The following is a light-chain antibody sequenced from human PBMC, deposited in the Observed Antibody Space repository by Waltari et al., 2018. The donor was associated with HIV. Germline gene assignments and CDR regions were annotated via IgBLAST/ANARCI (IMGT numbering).Light chain of an antibody. CDR1: E. CDR2: GSF. V-gene: IGKV1-39*01. Sequence: DIEMTQSPSSLSASVGDRVTITCRASESWYQQKTGKAPSLLIYGSFNLHDGVPSRFSGSEFGAEYTLTISSLQTEDFATYYGQQSYSVPLTFVAGTKLDV. CDR3: QQSYSVPLT. J-gene: IGKJ3*01.